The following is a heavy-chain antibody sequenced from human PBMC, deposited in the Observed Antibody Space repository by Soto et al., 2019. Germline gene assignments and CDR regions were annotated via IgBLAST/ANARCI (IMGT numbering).Heavy chain of an antibody. D-gene: IGHD2-15*01. Sequence: PSETLSLTCTVSGGSISSSSYYWGWIRQPPGKGLEWIGSIYYSGSTYYNPSLKSRVTISVDTSKNQFSLKLSSVTAADTAVYYCARLQWSSLYYFDYWGQGTLVTVS. CDR3: ARLQWSSLYYFDY. CDR1: GGSISSSSYY. J-gene: IGHJ4*02. V-gene: IGHV4-39*01. CDR2: IYYSGST.